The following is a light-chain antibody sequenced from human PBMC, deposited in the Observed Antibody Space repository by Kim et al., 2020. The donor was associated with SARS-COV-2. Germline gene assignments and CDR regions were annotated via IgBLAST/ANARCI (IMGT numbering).Light chain of an antibody. CDR3: ATWDDSLSAHV. J-gene: IGLJ1*01. CDR2: RND. V-gene: IGLV1-47*01. CDR1: SSNIGSNY. Sequence: GQSVTISCSGSSSNIGSNYVYWYQQLPGTAPKLLICRNDQRPSGVPDRFSGSKSGTSASLAISGLRSEDEADYYCATWDDSLSAHVFGAGTKVTVL.